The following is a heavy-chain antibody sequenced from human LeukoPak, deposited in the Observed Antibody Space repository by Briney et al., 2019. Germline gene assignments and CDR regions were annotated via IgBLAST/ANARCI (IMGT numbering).Heavy chain of an antibody. D-gene: IGHD2-2*01. CDR1: GGSISSSSYY. CDR3: ARGYELPINWFDP. V-gene: IGHV4-39*07. J-gene: IGHJ5*02. Sequence: PSETLSLTCTVSGGSISSSSYYWGWLRQPPGTGLEWIGSIYYSGSTYYNPSLKSRVTISVDTSKNQFSLKLSSVTAADTAVYYCARGYELPINWFDPWGQGTLVTVSS. CDR2: IYYSGST.